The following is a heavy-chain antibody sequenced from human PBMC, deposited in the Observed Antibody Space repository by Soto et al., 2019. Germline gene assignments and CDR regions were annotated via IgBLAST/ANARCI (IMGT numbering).Heavy chain of an antibody. CDR1: GGSISSYY. V-gene: IGHV4-59*01. Sequence: SETLSLTCTVSGGSISSYYWSWIRQPPGKGLEWIGYIYYSGSTNYNPSLKSRVTISVDTSKNQFSLKLSSATAADTAVYYCARGVPATAGVSVGAFDIWGQGTMVTVSS. CDR2: IYYSGST. CDR3: ARGVPATAGVSVGAFDI. J-gene: IGHJ3*02. D-gene: IGHD2-2*01.